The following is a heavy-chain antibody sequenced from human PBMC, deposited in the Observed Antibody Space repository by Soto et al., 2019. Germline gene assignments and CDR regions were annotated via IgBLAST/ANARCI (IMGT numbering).Heavy chain of an antibody. Sequence: GGSLRLSCTASGFTFGDYHMSWFRQAPGKGLEWVGFIRSKASGGTTDYAASVKGRFTISRDDSKSIAYLQMNSLKTEDTAVYYCTAPGPVVLFYYPAYWGQGTLVTVSS. D-gene: IGHD3-22*01. V-gene: IGHV3-49*03. CDR2: IRSKASGGTT. CDR1: GFTFGDYH. CDR3: TAPGPVVLFYYPAY. J-gene: IGHJ4*02.